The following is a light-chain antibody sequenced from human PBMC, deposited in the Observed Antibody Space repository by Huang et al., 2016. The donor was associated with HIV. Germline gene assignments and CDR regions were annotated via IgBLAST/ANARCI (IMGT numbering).Light chain of an antibody. V-gene: IGKV1-39*01. CDR3: QQSYSTPIT. CDR1: QSISNY. J-gene: IGKJ5*01. CDR2: AAS. Sequence: DIQMTQSPSSLSASVGDRVTITCRASQSISNYLNWYQQKPGKAPKLLIYAASSLHSGVSSRFSGSGSGTDFTLTISSLQPEDFATYYCQQSYSTPITFGQGTRLEIK.